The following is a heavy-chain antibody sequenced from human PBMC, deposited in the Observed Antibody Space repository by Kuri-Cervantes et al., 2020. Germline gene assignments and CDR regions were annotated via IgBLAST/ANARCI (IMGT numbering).Heavy chain of an antibody. Sequence: SETLSLTCTVSGGSISSSSYYWGWIRQPPGKGLEWIGSIYYSGSTYYNPSLKSRVTISVDTSKNQFSLKLSSVTAADTAVYYCARRPMVRGVIYYFDYWGQGTLVTVSS. CDR2: IYYSGST. D-gene: IGHD3-10*01. CDR1: GGSISSSSYY. J-gene: IGHJ4*02. V-gene: IGHV4-39*01. CDR3: ARRPMVRGVIYYFDY.